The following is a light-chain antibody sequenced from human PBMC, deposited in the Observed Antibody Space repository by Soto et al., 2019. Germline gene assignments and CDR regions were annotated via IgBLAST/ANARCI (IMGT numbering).Light chain of an antibody. J-gene: IGKJ2*01. V-gene: IGKV3-15*01. CDR1: QSVRSN. CDR3: QHYNHWPYT. CDR2: GTS. Sequence: EIVMTQSPATLSVSPGERATLSCRASQSVRSNLAWYQQNPGQSPSLLIYGTSSRATGIPARFSGSGSGTEFTLTISSLQSEDFAFFACQHYNHWPYTFGQGTTLEIK.